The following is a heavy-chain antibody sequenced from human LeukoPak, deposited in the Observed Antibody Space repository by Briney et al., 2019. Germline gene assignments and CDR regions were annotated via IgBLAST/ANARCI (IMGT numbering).Heavy chain of an antibody. J-gene: IGHJ4*02. V-gene: IGHV3-49*04. D-gene: IGHD3-22*01. CDR2: IRSKTYGGTT. Sequence: GGSLRLSCTTSGFTFGDYGISWVRQAPGKGLEWVGFIRSKTYGGTTDYAASVQGRVTISRDDSKSIAYLQMNSLKTEDTAVYYCTREIITTLDYWGQGTLVTVSS. CDR1: GFTFGDYG. CDR3: TREIITTLDY.